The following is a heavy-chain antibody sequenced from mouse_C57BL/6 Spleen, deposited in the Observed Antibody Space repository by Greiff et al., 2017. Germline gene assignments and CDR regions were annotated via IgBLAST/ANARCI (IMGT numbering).Heavy chain of an antibody. D-gene: IGHD1-1*01. CDR3: ARQGPYYYGAGGY. CDR1: GFTFSDYG. J-gene: IGHJ2*01. CDR2: ISSGSSTI. V-gene: IGHV5-17*01. Sequence: EVKLVASGGGLVKPGGSLKLSCAASGFTFSDYGMHWVRQAPEKGLEWVAYISSGSSTIYYADTVKGRFTISRDNAKNTLFLQMTSLRSEDTAMYYCARQGPYYYGAGGYWGQGTTLTVSS.